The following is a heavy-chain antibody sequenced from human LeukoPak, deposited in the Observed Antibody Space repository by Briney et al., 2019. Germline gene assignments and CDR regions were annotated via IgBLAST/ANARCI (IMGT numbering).Heavy chain of an antibody. CDR3: ASFRTYSGSYYVFDY. J-gene: IGHJ4*02. CDR1: GFTFSSYS. CDR2: TSSSSSYI. Sequence: GGSLRLSCAASGFTFSSYSMNWVRQAPGKGLEWVSSTSSSSSYIYYADSVKGRFTISRDNAKNSLYLQMNSLRAEDTAVYYCASFRTYSGSYYVFDYWGQGTLVTVSS. V-gene: IGHV3-21*01. D-gene: IGHD1-26*01.